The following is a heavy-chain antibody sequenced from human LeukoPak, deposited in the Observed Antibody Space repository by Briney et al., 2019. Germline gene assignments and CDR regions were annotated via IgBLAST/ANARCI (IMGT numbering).Heavy chain of an antibody. CDR1: GGSFSGYY. V-gene: IGHV4-34*01. CDR2: INHSGST. Sequence: PSETLSLTCAVYGGSFSGYYWSWIRQPPGKGLEWIGEINHSGSTNYNPSLKSRVTISVDTSKNQFSLKLSSVTAADTAVYYCARGIVVVTAASFDYWGQGTLVTVSS. J-gene: IGHJ4*02. D-gene: IGHD2-21*02. CDR3: ARGIVVVTAASFDY.